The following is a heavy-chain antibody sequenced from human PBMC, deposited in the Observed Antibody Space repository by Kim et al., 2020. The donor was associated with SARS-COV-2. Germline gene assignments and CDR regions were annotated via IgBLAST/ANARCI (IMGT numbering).Heavy chain of an antibody. J-gene: IGHJ6*02. V-gene: IGHV3-7*03. Sequence: GGSLRLSCAASRFTFNIFWMHWVRQVPGKGLEWVANIKPDGGGKYYVDSVEGRFTISRDNAKNSLYLQMNSLRAEDTAVYYCVRGRALDVWGQGTTVTVSS. CDR1: RFTFNIFW. CDR3: VRGRALDV. D-gene: IGHD1-26*01. CDR2: IKPDGGGK.